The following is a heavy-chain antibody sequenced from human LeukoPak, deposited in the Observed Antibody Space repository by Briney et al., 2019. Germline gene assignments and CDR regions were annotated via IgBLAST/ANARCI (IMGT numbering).Heavy chain of an antibody. V-gene: IGHV3-30-3*01. CDR2: ISYDGSNK. CDR3: ASGIVGARGAFDI. J-gene: IGHJ3*02. CDR1: GFTFSSYA. D-gene: IGHD1-26*01. Sequence: GGSLRLSCAASGFTFSSYAMHWVRQAPGKGLEWVAVISYDGSNKYYADSVKGRFTISRDNSKNTLYLQMNSLRAEDTAVYYCASGIVGARGAFDIWGQGTMVTVSS.